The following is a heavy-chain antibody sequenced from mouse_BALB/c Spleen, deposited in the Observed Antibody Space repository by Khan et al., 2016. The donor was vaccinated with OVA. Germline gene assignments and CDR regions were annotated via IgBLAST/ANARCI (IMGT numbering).Heavy chain of an antibody. V-gene: IGHV5-6-4*01. CDR1: GFTFSSYT. CDR3: TRDGNYAHWYCDY. J-gene: IGHJ1*01. Sequence: EVELVESGGGLVKSGGSLKLSCAASGFTFSSYTMSWVRQTPEKRLEWVATISSGGTYTYYPDSVKGRFTISRDNAKNTLYLKMSSLKSEDPALYYCTRDGNYAHWYCDYWGAGTTVTVSS. D-gene: IGHD2-1*01. CDR2: ISSGGTYT.